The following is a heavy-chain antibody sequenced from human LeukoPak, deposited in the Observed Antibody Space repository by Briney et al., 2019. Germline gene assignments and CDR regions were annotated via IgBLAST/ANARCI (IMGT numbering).Heavy chain of an antibody. CDR1: GYTFTGYY. Sequence: ASVKVSCKASGYTFTGYYMHWVRQAPGQGLEWMGWISAYNGNTIYAQNLQDRVIMTTDTSTSTAYMEVRSLRSDDTAVYYCAREVSDIRGQIDYWGQGTLVTVSS. J-gene: IGHJ4*02. CDR3: AREVSDIRGQIDY. CDR2: ISAYNGNT. V-gene: IGHV1-18*04. D-gene: IGHD1-14*01.